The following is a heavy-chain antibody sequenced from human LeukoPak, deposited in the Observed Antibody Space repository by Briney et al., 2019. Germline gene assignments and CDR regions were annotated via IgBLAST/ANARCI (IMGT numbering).Heavy chain of an antibody. Sequence: GGSLRLSCAAPGFTVSTNYMSWVRQAPGKGLEWVSAICSGGSTSYADSVKGRFTISRDSSKNTLYFQMNNLRAEDTAVYYCARVVRMAAGMNYYLDYWGQGTLVTVSS. CDR2: ICSGGST. D-gene: IGHD6-13*01. CDR3: ARVVRMAAGMNYYLDY. J-gene: IGHJ4*02. V-gene: IGHV3-53*01. CDR1: GFTVSTNY.